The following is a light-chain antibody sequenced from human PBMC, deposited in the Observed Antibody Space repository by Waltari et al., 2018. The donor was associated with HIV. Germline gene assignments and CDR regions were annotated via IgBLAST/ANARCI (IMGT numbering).Light chain of an antibody. J-gene: IGLJ2*01. V-gene: IGLV3-25*03. CDR3: QSADSSGTYVL. CDR2: KDS. Sequence: SYELTQPPSVSVSPGQTARITCSGDALPNQYAYWYQRQSGQAPVLVIYKDSERPSGIPERFSGSSSGTTVTLTISGVQAEDEADYYCQSADSSGTYVLFGGGTKLTVL. CDR1: ALPNQY.